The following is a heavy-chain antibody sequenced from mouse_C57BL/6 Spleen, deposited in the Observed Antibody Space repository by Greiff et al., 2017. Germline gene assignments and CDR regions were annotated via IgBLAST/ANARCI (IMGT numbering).Heavy chain of an antibody. Sequence: QVQLQQPGAELVKPGALVKLSCKASGYTFTSYWMPWGKQRPGQGREWTGEIGPSDSYTNYNQKFKGTATLTVDTSSSAAYMQLSSLTSKVSAVYYCARKVGSSYEDYWGQGTTLAVSS. J-gene: IGHJ2*01. D-gene: IGHD1-1*01. CDR2: IGPSDSYT. V-gene: IGHV1-50*01. CDR1: GYTFTSYW. CDR3: ARKVGSSYEDY.